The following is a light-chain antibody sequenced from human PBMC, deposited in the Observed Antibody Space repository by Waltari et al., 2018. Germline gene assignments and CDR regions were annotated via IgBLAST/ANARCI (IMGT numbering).Light chain of an antibody. J-gene: IGKJ1*01. CDR2: AAS. Sequence: DIQMTQSPSSLSASVGERVTITCRASQRISSYLKWYQQKPGKAPKLLIYAASSLESGVPSRFSGSGFGTDFTNTMNGLQAEDFAAYYCQQTYSNFRTFGQGTKVDVK. V-gene: IGKV1-39*01. CDR1: QRISSY. CDR3: QQTYSNFRT.